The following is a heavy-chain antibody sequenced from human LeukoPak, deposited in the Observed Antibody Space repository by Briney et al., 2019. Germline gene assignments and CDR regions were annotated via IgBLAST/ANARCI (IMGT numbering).Heavy chain of an antibody. V-gene: IGHV1-18*01. Sequence: GASVKVSCKSSVYTFNRYGISWVRQAPGQGLEWMGWISAYNGNTNYAQKVQGRVTMTTNTSTSTAYMELRSLRSDDTAVYYCAREGAYGDFEYWGQGTLVTVSS. CDR1: VYTFNRYG. CDR3: AREGAYGDFEY. D-gene: IGHD4-17*01. CDR2: ISAYNGNT. J-gene: IGHJ4*02.